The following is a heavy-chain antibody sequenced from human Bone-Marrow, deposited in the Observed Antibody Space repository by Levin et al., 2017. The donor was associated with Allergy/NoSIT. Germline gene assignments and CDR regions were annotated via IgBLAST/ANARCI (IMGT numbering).Heavy chain of an antibody. Sequence: GESLKISCAASGFSVSDNYLAWVRQAPGRGLEWVSIIYSGGNTYDADAVRGRFTISKDSSQNRLLLQMNNLRPEDTATYYCATMSSLSYYYALDVWGQGTTVTVSS. J-gene: IGHJ6*02. V-gene: IGHV3-53*01. CDR3: ATMSSLSYYYALDV. CDR2: IYSGGNT. CDR1: GFSVSDNY.